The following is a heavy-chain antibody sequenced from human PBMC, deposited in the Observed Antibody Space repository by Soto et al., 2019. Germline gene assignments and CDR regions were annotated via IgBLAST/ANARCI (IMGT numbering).Heavy chain of an antibody. D-gene: IGHD4-17*01. Sequence: GGSLRLSCAASGFTFSSYGMHWVRQAPGKGLEWVAVIWYDGSNKYYADSVKGRFTISRDNSKNTLYLQMNSLRAEDTAVYYCARDWIDYGLTRRLLPAEYFQHWGQGTLVTVSS. CDR1: GFTFSSYG. CDR3: ARDWIDYGLTRRLLPAEYFQH. J-gene: IGHJ1*01. V-gene: IGHV3-33*01. CDR2: IWYDGSNK.